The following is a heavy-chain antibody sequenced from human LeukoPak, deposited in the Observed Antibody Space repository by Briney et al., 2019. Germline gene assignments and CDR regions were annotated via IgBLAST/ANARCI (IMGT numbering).Heavy chain of an antibody. J-gene: IGHJ4*02. V-gene: IGHV3-33*06. CDR2: IWYDGSNR. CDR3: AKDLRLRSGYYYAFDY. D-gene: IGHD3-22*01. Sequence: PGGSLRLSCAASGFTFSSYGMHWVRQAPGKGLEWVAVIWYDGSNRYYADSVKGRFTISRDNSKNTLYLQMNSLRAEDTAVYYCAKDLRLRSGYYYAFDYWGQGTLVTVSS. CDR1: GFTFSSYG.